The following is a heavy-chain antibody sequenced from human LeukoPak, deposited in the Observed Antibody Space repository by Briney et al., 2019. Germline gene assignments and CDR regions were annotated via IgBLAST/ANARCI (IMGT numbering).Heavy chain of an antibody. D-gene: IGHD2-15*01. CDR3: TREDMTDALDI. V-gene: IGHV3-48*03. Sequence: GGSLRLSCAASGFIFSTYEMNWVRQAPGKGVEWISYITDSGGAVHYAHSVKGRFTISRDNAKSSLFLHMHSLTAEDTAVYYCTREDMTDALDIWGQGTLLTVSS. CDR1: GFIFSTYE. J-gene: IGHJ3*02. CDR2: ITDSGGAV.